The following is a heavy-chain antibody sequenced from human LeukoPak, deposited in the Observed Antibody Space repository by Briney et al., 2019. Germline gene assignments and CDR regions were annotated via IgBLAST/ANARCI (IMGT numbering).Heavy chain of an antibody. CDR3: AKERDVLRFLEWLLGDFDY. D-gene: IGHD3-3*01. J-gene: IGHJ4*02. CDR2: ISGSGGST. CDR1: GFTFSSYG. V-gene: IGHV3-23*01. Sequence: GGSLRLSCAASGFTFSSYGMSWVRQAPGKGLEWVSAISGSGGSTYYADSVKGRFTISRDNSKNTLYLQMNSLRAEDTAVYYCAKERDVLRFLEWLLGDFDYWGQGTLVTVSS.